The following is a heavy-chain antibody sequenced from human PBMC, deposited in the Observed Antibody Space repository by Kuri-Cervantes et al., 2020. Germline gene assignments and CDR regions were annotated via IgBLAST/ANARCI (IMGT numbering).Heavy chain of an antibody. CDR1: GGTLSSYA. CDR3: ARLITIFGGDAFDI. J-gene: IGHJ3*02. V-gene: IGHV1-69*13. D-gene: IGHD3-3*01. Sequence: SVKVSCKASGGTLSSYAISWVRQAPGQGLEWMGGIIPIFGTANYAQKFQGRVTITADESTSTAYMELSSLRSEDTAVYYCARLITIFGGDAFDIWGQGTMVTVSS. CDR2: IIPIFGTA.